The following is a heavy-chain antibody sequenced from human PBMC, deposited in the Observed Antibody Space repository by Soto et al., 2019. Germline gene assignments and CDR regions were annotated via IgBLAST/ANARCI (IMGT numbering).Heavy chain of an antibody. CDR1: GFTFSSYS. CDR3: ARGRNTYYYDSSGRDNWFDP. J-gene: IGHJ5*02. D-gene: IGHD3-22*01. CDR2: ISSSSSTI. V-gene: IGHV3-48*02. Sequence: PGGSLRLSCAASGFTFSSYSMNWVRQAPGKGLEWVSYISSSSSTIYYADSVKGRFTISRDNAENSLYLQMNSLRDEDTAVYYCARGRNTYYYDSSGRDNWFDPWGQGTLVTVSS.